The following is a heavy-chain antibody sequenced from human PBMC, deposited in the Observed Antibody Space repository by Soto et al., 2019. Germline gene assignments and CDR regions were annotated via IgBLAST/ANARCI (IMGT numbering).Heavy chain of an antibody. D-gene: IGHD3-10*01. Sequence: PSETLSLTCTVSGGSISSSSYYWGWIRQPPGKGLEWIGTIYYSGSTYYNPSLKSRVTISVDTSKNQFSLKLSSVTAADTALYYCERRRGDGYNWFDPWGQGTLVTVSS. CDR2: IYYSGST. J-gene: IGHJ5*02. V-gene: IGHV4-39*01. CDR1: GGSISSSSYY. CDR3: ERRRGDGYNWFDP.